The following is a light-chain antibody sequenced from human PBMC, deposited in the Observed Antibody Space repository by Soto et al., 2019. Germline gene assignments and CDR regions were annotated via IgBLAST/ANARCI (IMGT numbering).Light chain of an antibody. J-gene: IGKJ4*01. CDR2: GTS. CDR3: QQYNNWPPLT. Sequence: EIVMTQSPATLSVSPGERATLSCRASQSVGSNLAWYQQRPGQAPRLLIYGTSTRATDIPARFSGSGSGTEFALTINSLQSEDFAVYYCQQYNNWPPLTFGGGTKVDIK. CDR1: QSVGSN. V-gene: IGKV3-15*01.